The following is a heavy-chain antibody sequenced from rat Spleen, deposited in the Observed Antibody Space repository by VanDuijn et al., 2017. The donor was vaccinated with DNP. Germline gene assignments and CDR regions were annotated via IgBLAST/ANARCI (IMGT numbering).Heavy chain of an antibody. J-gene: IGHJ3*01. V-gene: IGHV5-7*01. CDR3: AITTGGWFAY. D-gene: IGHD1-10*01. CDR1: GFSFSDYN. CDR2: ISYDGSST. Sequence: EVQLVESGGGLVQPGRSLKLSCAASGFSFSDYNMAWVRQAPKKGLEWVATISYDGSSTYYRDSVKGRFTISRDNAKSTLYLQMDSLRSEDTATYYCAITTGGWFAYWGQGTLVTVSS.